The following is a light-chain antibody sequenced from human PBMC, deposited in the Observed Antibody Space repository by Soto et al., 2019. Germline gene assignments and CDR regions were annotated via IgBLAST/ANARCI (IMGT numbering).Light chain of an antibody. Sequence: EIVMTQSPATLSVSPGERATLSCRASQSVSSNLAWYQQKPGQAPRLLIYGASTRATGIPARFSGSGSGTEFTLTISSLQSEDFAVYYCQQYNKWPPTTFGPGTKVDIK. CDR1: QSVSSN. V-gene: IGKV3-15*01. CDR2: GAS. CDR3: QQYNKWPPTT. J-gene: IGKJ3*01.